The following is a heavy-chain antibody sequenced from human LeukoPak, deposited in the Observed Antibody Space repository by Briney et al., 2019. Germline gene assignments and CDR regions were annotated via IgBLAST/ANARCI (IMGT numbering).Heavy chain of an antibody. CDR2: IYPGDSDT. CDR3: ARRGPIAAAGYYFDY. J-gene: IGHJ4*02. D-gene: IGHD6-13*01. V-gene: IGHV5-51*01. Sequence: GESLKISCKGSGYRLTSYWLGRVRQMPGKGLEGMGIIYPGDSDTRYSPSFQGQVPISADKSSSTAYLHWSSLKASDTAMYYCARRGPIAAAGYYFDYWGQGTLVTVS. CDR1: GYRLTSYW.